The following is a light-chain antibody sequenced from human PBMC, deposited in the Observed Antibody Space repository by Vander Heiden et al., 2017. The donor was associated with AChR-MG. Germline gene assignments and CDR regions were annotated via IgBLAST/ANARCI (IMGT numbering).Light chain of an antibody. CDR1: SSDVGSYNR. V-gene: IGLV2-18*02. Sequence: QSALTPPPSVSGSPGQSVTISCTGTSSDVGSYNRVSWYQQPPGTAPKLMIYEVSNRPSGVPDRFSGSKSGNTASLTISGLQAEDEADYYCSSYTSSSTLGVVFGGGTKLTVL. J-gene: IGLJ2*01. CDR3: SSYTSSSTLGVV. CDR2: EVS.